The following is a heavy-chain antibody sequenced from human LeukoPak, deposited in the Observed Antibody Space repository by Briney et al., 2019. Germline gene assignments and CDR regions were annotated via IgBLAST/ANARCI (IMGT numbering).Heavy chain of an antibody. V-gene: IGHV1-2*06. J-gene: IGHJ3*02. CDR1: GHTFTTYY. D-gene: IGHD3/OR15-3a*01. CDR2: INPNSGGT. Sequence: ASVKVSCKASGHTFTTYYIYWVRQAPGQGLEWMGRINPNSGGTDYAQKFQGRVTMTRDTSISTLYMELGSLRSDDTAVYYCARAGWTDAFDIWGQGTMVTVSS. CDR3: ARAGWTDAFDI.